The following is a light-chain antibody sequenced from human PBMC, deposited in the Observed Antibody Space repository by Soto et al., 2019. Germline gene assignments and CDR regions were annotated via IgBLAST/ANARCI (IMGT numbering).Light chain of an antibody. CDR2: GAS. Sequence: EIVMTQPPATLSVSPGEGATLACRASQSVTSRVAWYQQKPGQAPRPLISGASTRATDIPDRFRGSGSGTEFTLTISSLQSEDFAVYYCQQYYDWPYTFGQGTKLEIK. CDR1: QSVTSR. J-gene: IGKJ2*01. CDR3: QQYYDWPYT. V-gene: IGKV3-15*01.